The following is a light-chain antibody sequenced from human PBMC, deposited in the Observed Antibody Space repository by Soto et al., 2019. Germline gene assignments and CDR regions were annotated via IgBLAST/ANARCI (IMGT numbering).Light chain of an antibody. J-gene: IGKJ2*01. CDR3: QQLYTYPHT. CDR2: SIS. V-gene: IGKV1-9*01. CDR1: QGVMNS. Sequence: IQVTQSPSILSASVGDRVTITCRTSQGVMNSFAWYQHKSGKAPRLLIYSISSLKSGVPSRFSGSGSGAEFTLTISGLQPEDFATYLCQQLYTYPHTFGLGTQVQIK.